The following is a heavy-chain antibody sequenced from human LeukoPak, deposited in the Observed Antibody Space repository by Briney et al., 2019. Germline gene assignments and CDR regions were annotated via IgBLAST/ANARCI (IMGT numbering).Heavy chain of an antibody. V-gene: IGHV4-34*01. CDR3: ARGPTISETGYFDY. CDR1: GGSFSTYY. J-gene: IGHJ4*03. D-gene: IGHD1-1*01. CDR2: INHRGDT. Sequence: SETLSLTCAVYGGSFSTYYWSWIRQSPGKGLEWIGEINHRGDTNYNPSVKSRVTISVDTSKNQFSLKVNSLTAADTAVYYCARGPTISETGYFDYWGQGTLVTVSS.